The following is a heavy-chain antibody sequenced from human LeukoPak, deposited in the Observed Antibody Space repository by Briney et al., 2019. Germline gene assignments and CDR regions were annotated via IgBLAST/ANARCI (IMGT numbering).Heavy chain of an antibody. J-gene: IGHJ5*02. CDR1: GFTFSSYG. Sequence: GGSLRLSCAASGFTFSSYGMHWVRQAPGKGLEWVAVISYDGSNKYYADSVKGRFTISRDNSKNTLFLQMNSLRVEDTAVYYCASMYEFNWFDPWGQGTLVTVSS. CDR2: ISYDGSNK. V-gene: IGHV3-30*03. D-gene: IGHD2-8*01. CDR3: ASMYEFNWFDP.